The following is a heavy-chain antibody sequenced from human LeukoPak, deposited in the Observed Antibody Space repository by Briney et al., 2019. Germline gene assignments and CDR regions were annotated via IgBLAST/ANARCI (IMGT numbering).Heavy chain of an antibody. CDR1: GGSISTYY. V-gene: IGHV4-59*01. D-gene: IGHD1-26*01. CDR2: IYYSGST. J-gene: IGHJ4*02. CDR3: ARHSRTYYDFDF. Sequence: KPSAPLSLTRIVSGGSISTYYWSWIRQPPGKGVEWIGCIYYSGSTNYNPSLKGRVTISVDTSKNQFSLKLSSVTAADTAVYYCARHSRTYYDFDFWGQGTLVTVSS.